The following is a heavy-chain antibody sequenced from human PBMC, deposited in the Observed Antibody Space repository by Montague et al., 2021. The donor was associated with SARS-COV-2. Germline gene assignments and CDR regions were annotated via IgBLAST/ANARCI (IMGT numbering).Heavy chain of an antibody. D-gene: IGHD6-19*01. Sequence: SETLSLTCTVSGDSISRNSYYWGWIHQPPGKGLEWIGSMPYSRSTNNNPSLKSRVTISVDKSKNQFSLKLSSVTAADTAVYYCASRGAVAGKVYFQHWGQGTLVAVSS. CDR2: MPYSRST. CDR3: ASRGAVAGKVYFQH. CDR1: GDSISRNSYY. J-gene: IGHJ1*01. V-gene: IGHV4-39*07.